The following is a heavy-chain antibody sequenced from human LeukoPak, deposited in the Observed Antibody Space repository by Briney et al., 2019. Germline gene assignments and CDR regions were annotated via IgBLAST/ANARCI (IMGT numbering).Heavy chain of an antibody. CDR3: ARGPAFTMVRGVIDY. V-gene: IGHV4-34*01. J-gene: IGHJ4*02. Sequence: SETLSLTCAVYGGSFSGYYWSWIRQPPGKGLEWIGEINHSGSTNYNPSLKSRVTISVDTSKNQFPLKLSSVTAADTAVYYCARGPAFTMVRGVIDYWGQGTLVTVSS. CDR1: GGSFSGYY. D-gene: IGHD3-10*01. CDR2: INHSGST.